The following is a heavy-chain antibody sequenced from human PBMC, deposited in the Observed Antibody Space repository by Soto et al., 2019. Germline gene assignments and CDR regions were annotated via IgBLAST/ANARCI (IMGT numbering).Heavy chain of an antibody. Sequence: ASVKVSCKASGYIFTSYDLSWVRQAPGQGLEWMGWISAYTGNTYYAPKFQDRVTMTRDTSTSTAYMEVRSLRSDGTAIYYCARQYSSTWSTGYWGQGTLVTVSS. D-gene: IGHD2-2*01. V-gene: IGHV1-18*01. CDR1: GYIFTSYD. CDR2: ISAYTGNT. J-gene: IGHJ4*02. CDR3: ARQYSSTWSTGY.